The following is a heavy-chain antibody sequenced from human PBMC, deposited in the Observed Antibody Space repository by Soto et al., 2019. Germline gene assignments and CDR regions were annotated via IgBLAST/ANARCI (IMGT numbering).Heavy chain of an antibody. CDR2: IYYTGAT. D-gene: IGHD2-15*01. J-gene: IGHJ5*02. CDR1: GGCINNYY. V-gene: IGHV4-59*01. CDR3: AREGEAVCLGGKCYWGWFDP. Sequence: PSETLSRTCTVSGGCINNYYWSWIRKPPGKGLEWIGLIYYTGATDYNPSLRGRVTISVDTSKSQFSLRLTSVTAADTAVYYCAREGEAVCLGGKCYWGWFDPWGQGTLVTVSS.